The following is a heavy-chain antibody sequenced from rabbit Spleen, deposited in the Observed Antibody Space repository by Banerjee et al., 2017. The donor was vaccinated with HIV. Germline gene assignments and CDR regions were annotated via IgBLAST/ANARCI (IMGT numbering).Heavy chain of an antibody. CDR2: IDTGSTSAFT. CDR1: GVSFSFNSY. V-gene: IGHV1S40*01. CDR3: ARDTGSSFSSYGMDL. J-gene: IGHJ6*01. Sequence: QSLEESGGDLVKPGASLTLTCTASGVSFSFNSYMCWVRQAPGKGLEWIACIDTGSTSAFTYSATWAKGRFTISKTSSTTVTLQMTSLTVADTATYFCARDTGSSFSSYGMDLWGQGTLVTVS. D-gene: IGHD8-1*01.